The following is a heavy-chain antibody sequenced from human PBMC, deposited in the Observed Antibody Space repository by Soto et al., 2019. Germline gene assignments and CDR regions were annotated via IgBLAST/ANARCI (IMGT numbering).Heavy chain of an antibody. J-gene: IGHJ4*02. Sequence: QVQLVESGGGVVQPGRSLRLSCAASGFTFSSYGMHWVRQAPGKGLEWVAVISYDGSNKYSADSVKGRFTISRDNSKTTLYLQMNSLRAEDTAVYYCAKETYSGPLDYWGQGTLVTVSS. D-gene: IGHD2-15*01. CDR3: AKETYSGPLDY. CDR1: GFTFSSYG. V-gene: IGHV3-30*18. CDR2: ISYDGSNK.